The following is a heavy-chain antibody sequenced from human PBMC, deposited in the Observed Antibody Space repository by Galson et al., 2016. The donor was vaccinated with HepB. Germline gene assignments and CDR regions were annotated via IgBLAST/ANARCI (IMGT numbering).Heavy chain of an antibody. CDR2: SSSSYI. CDR3: ARGDIVGAIFDY. Sequence: SSSSYIYYADSVKGRFTISRDNAKNSLYLQINSLRAEDTAVYYCARGDIVGAIFDYWGQGTLVTVSS. V-gene: IGHV3-21*01. D-gene: IGHD1-26*01. J-gene: IGHJ4*02.